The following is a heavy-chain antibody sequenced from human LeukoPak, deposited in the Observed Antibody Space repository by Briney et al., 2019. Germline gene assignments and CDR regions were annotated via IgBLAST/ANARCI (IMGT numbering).Heavy chain of an antibody. V-gene: IGHV3-23*01. Sequence: GGSLRLSCAASGFTFSKYVMSWVRQAPGKGREWVSVISASGGSTYYADSVKGRFTISRDNPTNTLYLQMNSLRVEDTAVYYCAKFSPSNLDYWGQGTLVTVSS. CDR1: GFTFSKYV. J-gene: IGHJ4*02. CDR2: ISASGGST. D-gene: IGHD2-2*01. CDR3: AKFSPSNLDY.